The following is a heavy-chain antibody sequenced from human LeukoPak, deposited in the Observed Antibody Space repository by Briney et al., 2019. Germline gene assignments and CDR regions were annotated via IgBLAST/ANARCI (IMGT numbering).Heavy chain of an antibody. CDR1: GGSISSYY. V-gene: IGHV4-59*01. CDR3: ARDYYGSGSSGSFNFEY. CDR2: IYYSGST. Sequence: SETLSLTCTVSGGSISSYYWSWIRQPPGKGLEWIGDIYYSGSTNYNPSLKSRVTISVDTSKNQFSLKLSSVTAADTAVYYCARDYYGSGSSGSFNFEYWGQGALVTVSS. J-gene: IGHJ4*02. D-gene: IGHD3-10*01.